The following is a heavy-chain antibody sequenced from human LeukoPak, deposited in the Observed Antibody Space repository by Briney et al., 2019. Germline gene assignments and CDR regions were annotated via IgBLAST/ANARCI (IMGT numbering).Heavy chain of an antibody. D-gene: IGHD4-17*01. CDR3: YGANVQH. CDR2: TNTDGSTT. Sequence: SGGSLRLSCAASGFAFSSYWMVWVRQAPGKGLVWVSATNTDGSTTTYADSVKGRLTIARDNARNTVYLQMNSLRVEDTAVYYCYGANVQHWGPGTLVTVHS. CDR1: GFAFSSYW. V-gene: IGHV3-74*01. J-gene: IGHJ1*01.